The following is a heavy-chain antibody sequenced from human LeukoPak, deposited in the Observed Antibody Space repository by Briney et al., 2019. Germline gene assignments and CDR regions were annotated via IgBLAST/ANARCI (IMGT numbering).Heavy chain of an antibody. V-gene: IGHV4-34*01. CDR3: ARKRGWLGYCSGGSCYSGYFDY. D-gene: IGHD2-15*01. CDR1: GGSFSGYY. CDR2: INHSGST. J-gene: IGHJ4*02. Sequence: SETLSLTCAVYGGSFSGYYWSWIRQPPGKGLEWIGEINHSGSTNYNPSLKSRVTISVDTSKNQFSLNLSSVTAEDTAVYYCARKRGWLGYCSGGSCYSGYFDYWGQGTLVTVSS.